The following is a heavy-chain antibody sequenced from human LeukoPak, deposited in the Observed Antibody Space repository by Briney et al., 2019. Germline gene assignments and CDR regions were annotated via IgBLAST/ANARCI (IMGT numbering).Heavy chain of an antibody. CDR2: ISEGVGNT. J-gene: IGHJ4*02. D-gene: IGHD4-17*01. CDR3: AKREKGTTGKFFDY. CDR1: GFTFTNYA. V-gene: IGHV3-23*01. Sequence: GGSLRLSCAASGFTFTNYAMTWVRQAPGKGLEWVSGISEGVGNTYYADSVKGRFTISRDHSKNTLYLQMNSLRAENTALYYCAKREKGTTGKFFDYWGQGTLVTVSS.